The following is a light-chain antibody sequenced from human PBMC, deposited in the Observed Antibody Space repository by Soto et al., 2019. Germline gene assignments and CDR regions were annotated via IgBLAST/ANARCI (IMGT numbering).Light chain of an antibody. CDR2: DAS. Sequence: EIVLTQSPATLSLSPGERATLSCRASQSVSSYLAWYQQKPGQPPRLLIYDASNMATGIPPRFSGSGSGTEFTLTISSLEPEDFAFYYCQHRASWPLTFGGGTKVEIK. CDR3: QHRASWPLT. CDR1: QSVSSY. J-gene: IGKJ4*01. V-gene: IGKV3-11*01.